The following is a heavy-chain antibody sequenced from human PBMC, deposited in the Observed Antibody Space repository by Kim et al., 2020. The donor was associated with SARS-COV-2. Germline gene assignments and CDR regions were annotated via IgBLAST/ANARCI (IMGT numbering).Heavy chain of an antibody. J-gene: IGHJ4*02. V-gene: IGHV3-30*02. D-gene: IGHD5-18*01. CDR3: AKDSIGGYTYGSSDY. Sequence: GDPVKGRFTISRDNSRSTLYLQMNSLRADDTAVYYCAKDSIGGYTYGSSDYWGQGTLVTVSS.